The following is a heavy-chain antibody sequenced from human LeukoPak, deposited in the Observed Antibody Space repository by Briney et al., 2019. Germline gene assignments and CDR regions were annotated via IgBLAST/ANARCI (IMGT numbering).Heavy chain of an antibody. CDR2: ISYDGSNK. Sequence: GGSLRLSCAASGFTFSSYGMHWARQAPGKGLEWVAVISYDGSNKYYADSVKGRFTISRDNSKNTLYLQMNSLRAEDTAVYYCAKDMPRMVRGVMPNYYYYYGMDVWGQGTTVTVSS. V-gene: IGHV3-30*18. CDR3: AKDMPRMVRGVMPNYYYYYGMDV. D-gene: IGHD3-10*01. CDR1: GFTFSSYG. J-gene: IGHJ6*02.